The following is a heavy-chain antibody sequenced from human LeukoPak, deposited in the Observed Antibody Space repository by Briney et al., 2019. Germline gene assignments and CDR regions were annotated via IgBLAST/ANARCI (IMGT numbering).Heavy chain of an antibody. V-gene: IGHV3-30*02. CDR3: AKVLGQQLAAYYFDY. D-gene: IGHD6-13*01. CDR2: IRYDGSNK. J-gene: IGHJ4*02. CDR1: GFTFSSYG. Sequence: GGSLRLSCAASGFTFSSYGMHWVRQAPGKGLEWVAFIRYDGSNKYYADSVKGRFTISRDNSKNTLYLQMNSLRAEDTAVYYCAKVLGQQLAAYYFDYWGQGTLVTVSS.